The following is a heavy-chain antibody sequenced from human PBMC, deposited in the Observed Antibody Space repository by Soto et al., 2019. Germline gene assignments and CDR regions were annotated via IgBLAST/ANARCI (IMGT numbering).Heavy chain of an antibody. D-gene: IGHD6-6*01. CDR3: ARHTASSSSGRWFDP. J-gene: IGHJ5*02. CDR2: IYPGDSDT. V-gene: IGHV5-51*01. Sequence: GESLKISCKGSGYSFTSYWIGWVRQMPGKGLEWMGIIYPGDSDTRYSPSFQGQVTISADKSISTAYLQWSSLKASDTAMYYCARHTASSSSGRWFDPWGQGTLVTVSS. CDR1: GYSFTSYW.